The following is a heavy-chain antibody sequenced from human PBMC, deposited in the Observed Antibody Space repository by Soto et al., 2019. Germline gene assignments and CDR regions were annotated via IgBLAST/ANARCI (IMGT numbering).Heavy chain of an antibody. Sequence: QVQLVQSGAEVKKPGSSVKVSCKASGGTFSSYAISWVRQAPGQGLEWMGGIIPIFGTANYAQKFQGRVTITADESTSIAYMELSSLRSEDTAVYYCASAPSTYYYGSGDYYFDYWGQGTLVTVSS. D-gene: IGHD3-10*01. CDR3: ASAPSTYYYGSGDYYFDY. J-gene: IGHJ4*02. CDR2: IIPIFGTA. CDR1: GGTFSSYA. V-gene: IGHV1-69*01.